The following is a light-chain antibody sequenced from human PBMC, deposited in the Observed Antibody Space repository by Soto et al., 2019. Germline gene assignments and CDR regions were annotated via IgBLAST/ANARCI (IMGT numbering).Light chain of an antibody. CDR3: QQYKNWPPLT. CDR1: QSVGGA. V-gene: IGKV3-15*01. J-gene: IGKJ4*01. CDR2: GAF. Sequence: EIVMTQSPATLSVSPGETATLSCRASQSVGGAVAWYQHKPGQAPRLLIVGAFIRATGVPGRFSGGGSGTEFTLTISSLQSEDVAVYYCQQYKNWPPLTVGGGTTVEIK.